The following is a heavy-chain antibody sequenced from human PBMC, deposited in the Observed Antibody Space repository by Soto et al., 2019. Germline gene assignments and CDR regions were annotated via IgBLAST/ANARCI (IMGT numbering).Heavy chain of an antibody. D-gene: IGHD1-26*01. CDR1: GGSISSGDYY. CDR3: ARELIYYNRCRFDP. CDR2: IYYSGST. Sequence: SETLSLTCTVSGGSISSGDYYWSWIRQPPGKGLEWIGYIYYSGSTYYNPSLKSRVTISVDTSKNQFSLKLSSVTAADTAVYYCARELIYYNRCRFDPWGQGTLVTVSS. V-gene: IGHV4-30-4*01. J-gene: IGHJ5*02.